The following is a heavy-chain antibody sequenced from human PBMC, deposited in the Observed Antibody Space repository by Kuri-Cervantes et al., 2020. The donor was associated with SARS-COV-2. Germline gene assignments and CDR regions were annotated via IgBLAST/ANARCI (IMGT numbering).Heavy chain of an antibody. D-gene: IGHD5-18*01. J-gene: IGHJ6*04. CDR2: ISHSGST. CDR3: ARGRRGYSYLAADV. Sequence: ESLKISCAVYGGSFSGYYWSWIRQPPGKGLEWIGEISHSGSTNYNPSLKSRVTISVDTSKNQFSLKLSSVTAADTAVYYCARGRRGYSYLAADVWGKGTTVTVSS. V-gene: IGHV4-34*01. CDR1: GGSFSGYY.